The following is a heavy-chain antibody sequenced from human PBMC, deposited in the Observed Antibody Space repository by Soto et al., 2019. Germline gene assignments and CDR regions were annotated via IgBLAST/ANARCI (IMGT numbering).Heavy chain of an antibody. CDR3: ARSVSLDV. CDR1: GITVSDNY. J-gene: IGHJ6*02. V-gene: IGHV3-53*01. Sequence: EVQLVESGGGLVQPGGYLRVSCAASGITVSDNYMNWVRQAPGKGLEWVSILYSGGAAYYAASVKGRFTISRDTSENTLFLHMNNLRADDTAVYYCARSVSLDVWGQGTTVIVSS. D-gene: IGHD3-16*01. CDR2: LYSGGAA.